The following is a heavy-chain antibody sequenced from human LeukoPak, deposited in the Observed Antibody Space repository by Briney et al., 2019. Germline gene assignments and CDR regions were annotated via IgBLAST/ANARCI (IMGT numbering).Heavy chain of an antibody. Sequence: GGSLRLSCVDSGFTLTNAWMSWVRQAPGKGLEWIGRIKSKTDGETTNYAEPVRGRFTISRDDSKSAVYLQMNSLKIEDTAVYYCTTDLGTYYHGSQRLIPIDYWGQGTLVTVSS. D-gene: IGHD3-10*01. V-gene: IGHV3-15*01. CDR1: GFTLTNAW. CDR3: TTDLGTYYHGSQRLIPIDY. CDR2: IKSKTDGETT. J-gene: IGHJ4*02.